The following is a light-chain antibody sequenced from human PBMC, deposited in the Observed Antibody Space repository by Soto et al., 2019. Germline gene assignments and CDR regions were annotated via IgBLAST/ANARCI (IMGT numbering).Light chain of an antibody. CDR3: QQNKDWPGT. CDR1: QSVSSY. J-gene: IGKJ1*01. V-gene: IGKV3-15*01. CDR2: DAS. Sequence: EIVITQSPATLSVSPGERATLSCRASQSVSSYLAWFQQKPGQAPRLLIYDASTRATGIPVRFSGSGSGTDFTLTISSLQSEDFGIYYCQQNKDWPGTFGQGTKV.